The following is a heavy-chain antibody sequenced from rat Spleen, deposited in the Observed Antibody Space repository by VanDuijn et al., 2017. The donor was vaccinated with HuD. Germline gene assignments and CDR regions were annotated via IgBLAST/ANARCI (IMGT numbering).Heavy chain of an antibody. Sequence: EVKLLESGGGLVQPGGSMRLSCAASGFTFTDFYLNWIRQPAGKAPEWLGLIRNKAIGYTTEYNPSVKGRFTISRDKTKNTQYLEVDSRRSEDTATYYCARRAYYGYLDFWGPGTMVTVSS. CDR1: GFTFTDFY. D-gene: IGHD4-1*01. V-gene: IGHV7-7*01. CDR2: IRNKAIGYTT. CDR3: ARRAYYGYLDF. J-gene: IGHJ1*01.